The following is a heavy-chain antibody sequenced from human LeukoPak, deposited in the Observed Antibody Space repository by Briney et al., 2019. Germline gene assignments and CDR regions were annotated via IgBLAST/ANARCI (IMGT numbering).Heavy chain of an antibody. J-gene: IGHJ6*02. CDR3: AREERRGHSYGSLYYYYGMDV. CDR2: IDSSGSSL. D-gene: IGHD5-18*01. V-gene: IGHV3-11*01. CDR1: RFTFSDYY. Sequence: GGSLRLSCAAYRFTFSDYYMSWLRQAPGKGLEWVSHIDSSGSSLNYADSVKGRFTISRDNAKNSLYLQMNSLRAEDTAVYYCAREERRGHSYGSLYYYYGMDVWGQGTTVTVSS.